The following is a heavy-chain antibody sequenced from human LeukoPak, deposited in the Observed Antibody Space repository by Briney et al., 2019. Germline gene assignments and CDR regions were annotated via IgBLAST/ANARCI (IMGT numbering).Heavy chain of an antibody. J-gene: IGHJ4*02. Sequence: GGSLRLSCAASGFTFSSYGMSWVRQAPGKGLEWVSAISGSGGSTYYADSVKGRFTISRDNSKNTLYLQMNSLRAEDTAVYYCAKVGHDYGDPPFGSVDYWGQGTLVTVSS. D-gene: IGHD4-17*01. CDR2: ISGSGGST. CDR3: AKVGHDYGDPPFGSVDY. V-gene: IGHV3-23*01. CDR1: GFTFSSYG.